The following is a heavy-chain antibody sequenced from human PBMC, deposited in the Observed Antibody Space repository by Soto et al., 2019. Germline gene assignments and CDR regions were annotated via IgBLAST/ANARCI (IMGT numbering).Heavy chain of an antibody. V-gene: IGHV4-39*01. Sequence: SETLSLTCTVSGGSIGSGGYYWSWIRQPPGKGLEWIGSIYYSGSTYYNLSLKSRVTISVDTSKNQFSLKLSSVTAADTAVYFRPRHHDSWGQGTLVTVSS. CDR3: PRHHDS. CDR2: IYYSGST. J-gene: IGHJ4*02. CDR1: GGSIGSGGYY.